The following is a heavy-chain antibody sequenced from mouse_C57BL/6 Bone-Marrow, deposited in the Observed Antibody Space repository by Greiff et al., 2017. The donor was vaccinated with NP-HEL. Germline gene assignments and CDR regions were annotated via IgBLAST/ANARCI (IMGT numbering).Heavy chain of an antibody. J-gene: IGHJ4*01. Sequence: EVKLMESGGGLVKPGGSLKLSCAASGFTFSSYAMSWVRQTPEKRLEWVATISDGGSYTYYPDNVKGRFTISRDNAKNNLYLQMSHLKSEDTAMYYCAREITGTRDFYAMDYWGQGTSVTVSS. D-gene: IGHD4-1*01. CDR1: GFTFSSYA. CDR3: AREITGTRDFYAMDY. V-gene: IGHV5-4*01. CDR2: ISDGGSYT.